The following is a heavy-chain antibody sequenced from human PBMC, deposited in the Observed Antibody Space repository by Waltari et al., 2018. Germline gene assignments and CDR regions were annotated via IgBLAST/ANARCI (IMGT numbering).Heavy chain of an antibody. CDR3: ARRGGSLNYFDY. J-gene: IGHJ4*02. CDR2: IYPGDSDT. D-gene: IGHD3-10*01. CDR1: GYSFTTYW. Sequence: EVQLVQSGAEVKKHGESLKISCQGSGYSFTTYWIGWVRQMPGKGLEWMGIIYPGDSDTRYSPSFQGQVTISADKSISTAYLQWTTLKASDTARYFCARRGGSLNYFDYWGRGTQVTVSS. V-gene: IGHV5-51*01.